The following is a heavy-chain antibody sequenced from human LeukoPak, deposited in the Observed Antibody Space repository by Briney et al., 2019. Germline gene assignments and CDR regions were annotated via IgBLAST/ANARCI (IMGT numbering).Heavy chain of an antibody. CDR3: ATSERELLTPFDY. Sequence: ASVKVSCKASGYTFTGYYMHWVRQAPGQGLEWMGWINPNSGGTNYAQKFQGRVTMARDTSISTAYMELSRLRSDDTAVYYCATSERELLTPFDYWGQGTLVTVPS. CDR2: INPNSGGT. J-gene: IGHJ4*02. V-gene: IGHV1-2*02. CDR1: GYTFTGYY. D-gene: IGHD1-26*01.